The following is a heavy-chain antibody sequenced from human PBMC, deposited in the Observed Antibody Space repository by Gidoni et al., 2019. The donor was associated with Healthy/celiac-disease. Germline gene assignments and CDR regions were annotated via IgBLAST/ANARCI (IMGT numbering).Heavy chain of an antibody. V-gene: IGHV4-4*02. Sequence: QLQLQESGPGLVKPSGTLSLTCSVSGGSISSRTWWSWVRQPPGTGLEWIGEIYHSGSTNYNPYLKSRVTISVDKSKNQFSLKLSSVTAADTAVYYCARFLGYCSSTSCWGGMDVWGQGTTVTVSS. CDR1: GGSISSRTW. D-gene: IGHD2-2*01. CDR3: ARFLGYCSSTSCWGGMDV. J-gene: IGHJ6*02. CDR2: IYHSGST.